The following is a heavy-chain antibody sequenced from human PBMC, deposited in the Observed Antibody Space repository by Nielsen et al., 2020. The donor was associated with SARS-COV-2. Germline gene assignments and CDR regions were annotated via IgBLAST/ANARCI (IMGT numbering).Heavy chain of an antibody. CDR2: LNPDGSDK. V-gene: IGHV3-7*01. J-gene: IGHJ4*02. D-gene: IGHD5-24*01. CDR1: GFTFSNYW. Sequence: GGSLRLSCAASGFTFSNYWMTWIRQAPGKGLEWVAHLNPDGSDKYYVDSVKGRFTISRDNAKRYLYVQMNSLRAEDTAVYYCVCEAPNYWGQGALVTVSS. CDR3: VCEAPNY.